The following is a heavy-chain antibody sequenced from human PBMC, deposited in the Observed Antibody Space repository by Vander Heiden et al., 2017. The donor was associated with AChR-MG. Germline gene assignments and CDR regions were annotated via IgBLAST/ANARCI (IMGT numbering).Heavy chain of an antibody. CDR2: IYYSGST. Sequence: QVQLQESGPGLVKPSETLSPTCTVSGGSISSYYCGWVRQRPGKGLEWIGYIYYSGSTNYNPCLKGRVTISVDTSKNQFSLKLSSVTAADTAVYYCARGGIGYPTRKHGGMDVWGQGTTVTVSS. CDR1: GGSISSYY. CDR3: ARGGIGYPTRKHGGMDV. V-gene: IGHV4-59*01. J-gene: IGHJ6*02. D-gene: IGHD6-13*01.